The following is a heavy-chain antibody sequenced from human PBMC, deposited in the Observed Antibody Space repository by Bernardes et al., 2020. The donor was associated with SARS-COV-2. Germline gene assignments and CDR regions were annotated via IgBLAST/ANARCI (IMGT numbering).Heavy chain of an antibody. CDR1: GYSFTNYW. J-gene: IGHJ4*02. Sequence: GESLKISCQASGYSFTNYWIGWARQTPGKGLEWMGIIYPGDSDTRYSPSFEGQVTISADKSINTAYLQWGSLKASDTAMYYCARHSGRHCSTSPCPFDYWGQGTVVTVSA. D-gene: IGHD2-2*01. V-gene: IGHV5-51*01. CDR2: IYPGDSDT. CDR3: ARHSGRHCSTSPCPFDY.